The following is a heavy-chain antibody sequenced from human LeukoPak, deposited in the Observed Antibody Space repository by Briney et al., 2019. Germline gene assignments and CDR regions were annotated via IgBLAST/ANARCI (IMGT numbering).Heavy chain of an antibody. CDR1: GGSISSYY. D-gene: IGHD3-10*02. Sequence: SETLSLTCTVSGGSISSYYWSWIRQPPGKGLEGIGYIYYSGSTNYNPSLKSRVTISVDTSKNQFSLKLSSVTAADTAVYYCARARLLCPQFPCLADYYYMDVWGKGTTVTVSS. J-gene: IGHJ6*03. V-gene: IGHV4-59*01. CDR3: ARARLLCPQFPCLADYYYMDV. CDR2: IYYSGST.